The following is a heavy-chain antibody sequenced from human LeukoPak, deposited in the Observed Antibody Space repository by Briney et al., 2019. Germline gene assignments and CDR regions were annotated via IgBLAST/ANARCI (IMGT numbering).Heavy chain of an antibody. CDR1: GGSISSGSYS. J-gene: IGHJ5*02. CDR2: IYHSGST. CDR3: ARGLDCSSTSCYLRNWFDP. D-gene: IGHD2-2*01. Sequence: SETLSLTCAVSGGSISSGSYSWSWIRQPPGKGLEWIGYIYHSGSTYYNPSLKSRVTISVDRSKNQFSLKLSSVTAADTAVYYCARGLDCSSTSCYLRNWFDPWGQGTLVTVSS. V-gene: IGHV4-30-2*01.